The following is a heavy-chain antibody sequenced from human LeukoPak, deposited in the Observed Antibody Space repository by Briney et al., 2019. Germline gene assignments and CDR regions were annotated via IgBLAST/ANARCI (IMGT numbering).Heavy chain of an antibody. CDR1: GGSISSGGYY. D-gene: IGHD3-3*01. CDR2: IYYSGST. V-gene: IGHV4-31*03. J-gene: IGHJ3*02. Sequence: NTSETLSLTCTVSGGSISSGGYYWSWIRQHPGKGLEWIGYIYYSGSTYYNPSLKSRVTISVDTSKNQFSLKLSSVTAADTAVYYCARRGVLRFLEWLPHDAFDIWGQGTMVTVSS. CDR3: ARRGVLRFLEWLPHDAFDI.